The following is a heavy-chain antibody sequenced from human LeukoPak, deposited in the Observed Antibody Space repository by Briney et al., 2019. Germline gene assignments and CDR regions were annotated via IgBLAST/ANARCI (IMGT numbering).Heavy chain of an antibody. CDR3: ASIEYSSSDDAFDI. D-gene: IGHD6-6*01. Sequence: SETLSLTCTVSGGSISRYYRSWIRQPPGKGLEWVGYIYYSGSTNYNPSLKSRLTITVDTSKNQFSLKLSSGNAANTAVYYCASIEYSSSDDAFDIWGQGTMVTVSS. V-gene: IGHV4-59*08. CDR1: GGSISRYY. J-gene: IGHJ3*02. CDR2: IYYSGST.